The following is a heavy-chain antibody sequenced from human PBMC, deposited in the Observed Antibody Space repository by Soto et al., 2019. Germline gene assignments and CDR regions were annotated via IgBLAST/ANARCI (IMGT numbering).Heavy chain of an antibody. D-gene: IGHD1-26*01. CDR2: INPSGGST. V-gene: IGHV1-46*01. J-gene: IGHJ4*02. Sequence: ASVKVSCKASGYTFTSYYMHWVRQAPGQGLEWMGIINPSGGSTSYAQKFQGRVTMTRDTSTSTVYMELRSLRSEDTAVYYCAREIVGATFDYWGQGTLVTVSS. CDR3: AREIVGATFDY. CDR1: GYTFTSYY.